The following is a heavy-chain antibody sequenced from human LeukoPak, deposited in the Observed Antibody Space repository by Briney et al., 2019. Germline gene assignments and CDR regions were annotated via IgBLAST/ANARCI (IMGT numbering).Heavy chain of an antibody. CDR2: INSDGSGT. J-gene: IGHJ5*02. D-gene: IGHD6-19*01. CDR1: GFTLSSSW. V-gene: IGHV3-74*01. Sequence: GGSLRLSCAASGFTLSSSWMHWVRQVPGKGLLWVSRINSDGSGTSYADSVKGRFTISRDNAKNTLYLQMNSLRAEDTAVYYCARLGGYSIGWYAWGQGTLVTVSS. CDR3: ARLGGYSIGWYA.